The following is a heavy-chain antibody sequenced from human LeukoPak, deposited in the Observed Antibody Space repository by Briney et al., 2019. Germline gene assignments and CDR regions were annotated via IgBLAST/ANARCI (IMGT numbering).Heavy chain of an antibody. D-gene: IGHD3-3*01. CDR1: GYTFTGYY. Sequence: ASVKVSCKASGYTFTGYYMHWVRQAPGQGLEWMGWINLNSGGTNYAQKFQGRVTMTRDTSISTAYMELSRLRSDDTAVYYCARVAAQGDDFWSGYYWNWFDPWGQGTLVTVSS. CDR3: ARVAAQGDDFWSGYYWNWFDP. V-gene: IGHV1-2*02. CDR2: INLNSGGT. J-gene: IGHJ5*02.